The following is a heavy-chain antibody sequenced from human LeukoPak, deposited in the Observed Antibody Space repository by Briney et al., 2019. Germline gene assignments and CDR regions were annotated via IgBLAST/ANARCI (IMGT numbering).Heavy chain of an antibody. CDR2: KKQDRSEK. D-gene: IGHD3-10*01. V-gene: IGHV3-7*04. J-gene: IGHJ4*02. Sequence: GGPLRLSCAASGFTFSSYWMSWVPQAPGKGLEGVANKKQDRSEKVYVDSVKGRFTISRDNAKTSLYLQVNNLRAEDTAVYYCARAPSITMVRGVITPHYFDYWGQGTLVTVSS. CDR3: ARAPSITMVRGVITPHYFDY. CDR1: GFTFSSYW.